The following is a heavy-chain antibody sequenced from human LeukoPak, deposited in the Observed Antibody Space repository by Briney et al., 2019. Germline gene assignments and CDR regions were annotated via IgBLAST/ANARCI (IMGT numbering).Heavy chain of an antibody. Sequence: AGGSLRLSWVVSGFTLSSRWMMWVRQAPGKGLEWMTNINRDGSEKNYVDSVKGRFTITRDNAENSLYLQMNSLKVEDTAIYYCATYDSWSGYNIAYWGQGTLVTVSS. D-gene: IGHD3-3*01. CDR3: ATYDSWSGYNIAY. CDR1: GFTLSSRW. CDR2: INRDGSEK. V-gene: IGHV3-7*03. J-gene: IGHJ4*02.